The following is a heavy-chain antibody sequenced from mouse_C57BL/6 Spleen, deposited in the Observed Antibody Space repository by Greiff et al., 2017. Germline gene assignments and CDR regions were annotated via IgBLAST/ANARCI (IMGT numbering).Heavy chain of an antibody. J-gene: IGHJ1*03. V-gene: IGHV1-18*01. D-gene: IGHD1-1*01. CDR1: GYTFTDYN. CDR2: INPNNGGT. CDR3: ARTYDGSSHWYFDV. Sequence: EVQLQQSGPELVKPGASVKIPCKASGYTFTDYNMDWVKQSHGKSLEWIGDINPNNGGTIYNQKFKGKATLTVDKSSSTADMELRSLTSEDTAVYYCARTYDGSSHWYFDVWGTGTTVTVSS.